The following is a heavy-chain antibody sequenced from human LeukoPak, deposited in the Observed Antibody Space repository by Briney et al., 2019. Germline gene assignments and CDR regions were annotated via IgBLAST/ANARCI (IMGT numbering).Heavy chain of an antibody. D-gene: IGHD6-13*01. V-gene: IGHV1-69*06. J-gene: IGHJ4*02. CDR1: GGTFSSYA. Sequence: GASVKVSCTASGGTFSSYAINWVRQAPGQGLEWMGGIIPIFGTANYAQKFQGRVTITADKSTSTAYMELSSLRSEDTAVYYCARGAAAGLVFDYWGQGTLVTVSS. CDR3: ARGAAAGLVFDY. CDR2: IIPIFGTA.